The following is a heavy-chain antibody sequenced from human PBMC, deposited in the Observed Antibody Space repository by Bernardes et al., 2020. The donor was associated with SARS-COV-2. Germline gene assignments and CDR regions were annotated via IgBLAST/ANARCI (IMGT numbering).Heavy chain of an antibody. J-gene: IGHJ4*02. CDR2: ISYDGSNK. V-gene: IGHV3-30*18. CDR3: AKGDLEWELLGSFDH. D-gene: IGHD1-26*01. Sequence: GGSLRLSCAASGFTFSSHAMHWVRQAPGKGLEWVTVISYDGSNKYYGDSVKGRFTISRDNSKNTLYLQMNSLRAEDTAVYYCAKGDLEWELLGSFDHWGQGTLGTVSS. CDR1: GFTFSSHA.